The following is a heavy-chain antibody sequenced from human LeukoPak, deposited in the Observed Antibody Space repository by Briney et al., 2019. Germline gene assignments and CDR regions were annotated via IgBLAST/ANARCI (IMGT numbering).Heavy chain of an antibody. CDR2: ISYDGGNR. CDR1: GFTFGSYG. CDR3: AKGGVATVDYFDY. Sequence: GGSLRLSCAASGFTFGSYGMHWVRQAPGKGLEWVSVISYDGGNRYYAESVKGRCSISRDDSKKTVDLEMNSLRPEDTAVYYCAKGGVATVDYFDYWGQGTLVTVSS. J-gene: IGHJ4*02. V-gene: IGHV3-30*18. D-gene: IGHD5-12*01.